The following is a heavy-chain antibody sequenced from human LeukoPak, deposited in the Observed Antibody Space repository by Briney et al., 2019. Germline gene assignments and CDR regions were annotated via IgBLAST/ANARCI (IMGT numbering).Heavy chain of an antibody. D-gene: IGHD5-12*01. Sequence: PGGSLRLSCAASGFTFSSYAMSWVRQAPGKGLEWVSAISGSGGSTYYADSVKGRFTISRDNSKNTLYLQMNSLRAEATAVYYCARGSEIVGTGGGDFDYWGQGTLVTVSS. CDR2: ISGSGGST. CDR1: GFTFSSYA. CDR3: ARGSEIVGTGGGDFDY. V-gene: IGHV3-23*01. J-gene: IGHJ4*02.